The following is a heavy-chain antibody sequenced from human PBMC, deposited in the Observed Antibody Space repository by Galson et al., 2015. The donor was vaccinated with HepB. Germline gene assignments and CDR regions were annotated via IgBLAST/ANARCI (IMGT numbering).Heavy chain of an antibody. CDR1: GFSFSDYS. J-gene: IGHJ4*02. D-gene: IGHD6-13*01. CDR3: ARAAIFYGNSWYDDY. CDR2: ISSGSLTI. V-gene: IGHV3-48*02. Sequence: SLRLSCAASGFSFSDYSMNWVRQAPGKALEWVSYISSGSLTIYYADSLKGRFTISRDNDKNSLYLQMNSLRDEDTAVYYCARAAIFYGNSWYDDYWGQGTLVTVSS.